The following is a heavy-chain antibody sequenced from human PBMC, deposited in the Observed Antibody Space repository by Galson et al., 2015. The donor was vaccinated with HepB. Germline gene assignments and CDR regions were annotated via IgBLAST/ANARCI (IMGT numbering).Heavy chain of an antibody. CDR1: GFTFSSYA. V-gene: IGHV3-30*04. CDR2: ISYDGSNK. D-gene: IGHD3-22*01. CDR3: ARGGYYDSSGYNYFDY. Sequence: SLRLSCAASGFTFSSYAMHWVRQAPGKGLEWVAVISYDGSNKYYADSVKGRFTISRDNSKNTLYLQMNSLRAEDTAVYYCARGGYYDSSGYNYFDYWGQGTLVTVSS. J-gene: IGHJ4*02.